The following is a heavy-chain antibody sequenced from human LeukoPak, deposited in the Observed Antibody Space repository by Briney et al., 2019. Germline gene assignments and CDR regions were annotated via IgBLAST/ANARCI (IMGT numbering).Heavy chain of an antibody. Sequence: GASVKVSCKASGYTFTGYYMHWVRQAPGQGLEWMGWINPNSGGTNYAQKFQGRVTMTRDTSSSTAYMELSRLRSDDTAVYYCARSPNYYDSSGYPEGDYWGQGTLVTVSS. J-gene: IGHJ4*02. CDR1: GYTFTGYY. V-gene: IGHV1-2*02. D-gene: IGHD3-22*01. CDR2: INPNSGGT. CDR3: ARSPNYYDSSGYPEGDY.